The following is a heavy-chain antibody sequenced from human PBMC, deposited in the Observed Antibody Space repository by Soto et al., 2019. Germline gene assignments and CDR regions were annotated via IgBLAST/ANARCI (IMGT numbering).Heavy chain of an antibody. D-gene: IGHD3-3*01. CDR2: FYPDDSDS. CDR1: GYRFTDYW. CDR3: ARFGGPGLSHNWFDT. V-gene: IGHV5-51*01. Sequence: PGESLKISCQVSGYRFTDYWIGWVRQIPGKGLEWMGIFYPDDSDSRYNPSFLGQVTFSADKSITTAYVQWSSLKASDSAMYYCARFGGPGLSHNWFDTWGQGTLVTVSS. J-gene: IGHJ5*02.